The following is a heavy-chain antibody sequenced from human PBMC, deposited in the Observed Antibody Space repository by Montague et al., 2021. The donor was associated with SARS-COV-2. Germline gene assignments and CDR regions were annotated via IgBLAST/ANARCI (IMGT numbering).Heavy chain of an antibody. CDR3: AREDRWNWFDS. V-gene: IGHV4-59*02. D-gene: IGHD5-24*01. CDR2: IYYRGTT. CDR1: GGSVSSYY. J-gene: IGHJ5*01. Sequence: SETLSLTCSVSGGSVSSYYWSWIRQSPGKGLEWIGYIYYRGTTNYNPSLKSRVTFSVDTSKNQFSLKLISVTAADTAVYFCAREDRWNWFDSWGQGVLATVSS.